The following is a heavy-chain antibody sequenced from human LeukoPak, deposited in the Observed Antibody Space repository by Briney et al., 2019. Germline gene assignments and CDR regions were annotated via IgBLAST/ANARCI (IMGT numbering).Heavy chain of an antibody. CDR3: ARRRAYYGSGSRYYYMDV. J-gene: IGHJ6*03. Sequence: KPSVTLSLTCTVSGGSISSSNWWSWVRQPPGKGLECIGDIYHLGATNYNPSLKSRVTISVDKSKNQFSLKLSSVTAADTAVYYCARRRAYYGSGSRYYYMDVWGKGTTVTISS. CDR2: IYHLGAT. CDR1: GGSISSSNW. D-gene: IGHD3-10*01. V-gene: IGHV4-4*02.